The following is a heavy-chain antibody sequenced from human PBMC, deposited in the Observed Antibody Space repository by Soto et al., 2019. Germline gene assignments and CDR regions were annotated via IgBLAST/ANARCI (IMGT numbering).Heavy chain of an antibody. V-gene: IGHV3-23*01. CDR2: ISDRGDST. Sequence: GSLRLSCAASGFTFSNYATSWVRQAPGKGLEWVSSISDRGDSTYYAVSVKGRFTISRDNSKNTLFLQMNSLRAEDTAVYYCARYLVVPTAMVARWFDPWGQGTLVTVSS. D-gene: IGHD2-2*01. CDR3: ARYLVVPTAMVARWFDP. J-gene: IGHJ5*02. CDR1: GFTFSNYA.